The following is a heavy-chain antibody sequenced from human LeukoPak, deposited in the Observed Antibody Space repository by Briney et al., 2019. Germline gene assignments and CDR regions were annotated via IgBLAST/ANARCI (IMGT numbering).Heavy chain of an antibody. CDR2: ISSSSSYT. V-gene: IGHV3-11*05. Sequence: PGGSLRLSCAASGFTFSDYYMSWIRQAPGKGLEWVSYISSSSSYTNYADSVKGRFTISRDNAKNSLYLQMNSLRAEDTAVYYCARDPGSWGVITTPYFDYWGQGTLVTVSS. J-gene: IGHJ4*02. D-gene: IGHD2-21*01. CDR1: GFTFSDYY. CDR3: ARDPGSWGVITTPYFDY.